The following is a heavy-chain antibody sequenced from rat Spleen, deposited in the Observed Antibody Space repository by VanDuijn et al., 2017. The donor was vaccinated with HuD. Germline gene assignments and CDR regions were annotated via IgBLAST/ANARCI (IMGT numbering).Heavy chain of an antibody. Sequence: QVQLKESGPGLVQPSQTLSLTCTVSGFSLTSNSVSWIRQPPGKGLEWMGLIWGNGNTNYNSALKSRLSISRDTSKSQIYLKMNSLRSEDTATYYCTRGGNYDFDYWGQGVVVTVSS. CDR2: IWGNGNT. D-gene: IGHD1-10*01. J-gene: IGHJ2*01. CDR1: GFSLTSNS. CDR3: TRGGNYDFDY. V-gene: IGHV2-13*01.